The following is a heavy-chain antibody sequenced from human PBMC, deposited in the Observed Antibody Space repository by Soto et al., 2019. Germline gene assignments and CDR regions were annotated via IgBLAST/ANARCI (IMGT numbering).Heavy chain of an antibody. CDR2: IYYSGST. V-gene: IGHV4-39*01. CDR1: GGSISSSSYY. J-gene: IGHJ4*02. CDR3: ARHDDLRIAARRTFDY. D-gene: IGHD6-6*01. Sequence: SETLSLTCTVSGGSISSSSYYWGWIRQPPGKGLEWIGSIYYSGSTYYNPSLKSRVTISVDTSKNQFSLKLSSVTAADTAVYYCARHDDLRIAARRTFDYWGQGTLVTVSS.